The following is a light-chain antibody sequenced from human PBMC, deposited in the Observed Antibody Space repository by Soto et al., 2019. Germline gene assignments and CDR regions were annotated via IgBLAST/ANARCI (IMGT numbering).Light chain of an antibody. J-gene: IGKJ1*01. CDR2: GAS. V-gene: IGKV3-15*01. CDR3: QQYNSYSWT. CDR1: QSVSSS. Sequence: ETVMTQSPSTLSVSVGERATLSCRASQSVSSSLAWYQQKPGQAPRVLIYGASSRASGIPARFSGSGSGTEFTLTISSLQSEDFATYYCQQYNSYSWTFGQGTKVDIK.